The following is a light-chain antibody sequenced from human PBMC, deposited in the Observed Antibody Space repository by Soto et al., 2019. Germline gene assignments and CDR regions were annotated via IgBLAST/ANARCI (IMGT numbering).Light chain of an antibody. CDR2: EVS. CDR3: ISYAGSNNLV. V-gene: IGLV2-8*01. CDR1: SSDVGGYNY. J-gene: IGLJ2*01. Sequence: QSVLTQPPSASGSPGQSVTISCTGTSSDVGGYNYVSWYQQHPGKAPKLMIYEVSKRPSGVPARFSGSKSGNTASLTVSGLQAEYETDYYCISYAGSNNLVFGGGTKLTVL.